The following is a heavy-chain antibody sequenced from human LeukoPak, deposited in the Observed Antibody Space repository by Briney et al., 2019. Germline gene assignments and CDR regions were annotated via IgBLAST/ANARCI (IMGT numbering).Heavy chain of an antibody. Sequence: SETLSLTCAVYGWSFSGYHWSWIRQPPGKGLEWIGEINHSGGTNYNPSLKSRVTISVDTSKNQFSLKLNSVTATDTAMYYCASIMGGMDVWGKGTTVTVSS. V-gene: IGHV4-34*01. J-gene: IGHJ6*04. CDR1: GWSFSGYH. D-gene: IGHD3-16*01. CDR2: INHSGGT. CDR3: ASIMGGMDV.